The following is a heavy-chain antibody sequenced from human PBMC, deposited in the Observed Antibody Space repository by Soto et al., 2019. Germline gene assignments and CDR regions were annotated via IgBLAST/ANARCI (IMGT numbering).Heavy chain of an antibody. J-gene: IGHJ6*03. CDR3: ARARGDYYYYYYMDV. CDR2: IYYSGST. Sequence: SETLSLTCTVPGGSISSGGYYWSWIRQHPGKGLEWIGYIYYSGSTYYNPSLKSRVTISVDTSKNQFSLKLSSVTAADTAVYYCARARGDYYYYYYMDVWGKGTTVTVSS. D-gene: IGHD3-10*01. CDR1: GGSISSGGYY. V-gene: IGHV4-31*03.